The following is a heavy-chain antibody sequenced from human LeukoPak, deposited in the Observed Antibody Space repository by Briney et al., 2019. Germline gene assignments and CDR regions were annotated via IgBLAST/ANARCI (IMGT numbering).Heavy chain of an antibody. D-gene: IGHD4-23*01. Sequence: GGPLTLSCAPSGFPFSSYWMHWARQPPGKGRVWVSRINSDGSSTSYADSVKGRFTISRDNAKNTLYLQMNSLRAEDTAVYYCARGAYGGNWFDPWGQGTLVTVSS. V-gene: IGHV3-74*01. CDR2: INSDGSST. CDR1: GFPFSSYW. CDR3: ARGAYGGNWFDP. J-gene: IGHJ5*02.